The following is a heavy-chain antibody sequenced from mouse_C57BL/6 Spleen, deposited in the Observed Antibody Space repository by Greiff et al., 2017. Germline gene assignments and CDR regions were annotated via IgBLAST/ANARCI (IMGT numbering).Heavy chain of an antibody. CDR1: GYTFTSYW. J-gene: IGHJ4*01. CDR3: ARRGFITTVENYAMDY. Sequence: VQLQQPGAELVKPGASVKLSCKASGYTFTSYWMQWVKQRPGQGLEWIGEIDPSDSYTNYNQKFKGKATLTVDTSSSTAYMQLSSLTSEDSAVYYCARRGFITTVENYAMDYWGQGTSVTVSS. V-gene: IGHV1-50*01. CDR2: IDPSDSYT. D-gene: IGHD1-1*01.